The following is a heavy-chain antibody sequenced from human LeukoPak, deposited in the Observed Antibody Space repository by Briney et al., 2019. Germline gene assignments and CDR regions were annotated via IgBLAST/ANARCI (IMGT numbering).Heavy chain of an antibody. Sequence: GGSLRLSCTASGFTFSSYAMSWVRQAPGKGLEYVSAITNNGGRTYYADSVKGRFTISRDNSKNTLYLQMGSLRVEDMAVYYCARASSTGPPDYWGQGTLVTVSS. CDR1: GFTFSSYA. CDR2: ITNNGGRT. J-gene: IGHJ4*02. CDR3: ARASSTGPPDY. D-gene: IGHD1-14*01. V-gene: IGHV3-64*02.